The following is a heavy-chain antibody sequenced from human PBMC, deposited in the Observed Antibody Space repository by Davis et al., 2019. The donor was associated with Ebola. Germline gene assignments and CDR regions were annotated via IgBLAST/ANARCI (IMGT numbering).Heavy chain of an antibody. CDR3: AKDTPNIWFDV. V-gene: IGHV3-23*01. J-gene: IGHJ3*01. CDR2: HGTSGDT. D-gene: IGHD2-15*01. Sequence: GESLKIPCAAPGFVFRNYVMSWVRRAPGKGLEWVSTHGTSGDTYYADSVKGRFTISRDNSKNTLHLQMNSLRVEDTAIYYCAKDTPNIWFDVWGQGTMVAVSS. CDR1: GFVFRNYV.